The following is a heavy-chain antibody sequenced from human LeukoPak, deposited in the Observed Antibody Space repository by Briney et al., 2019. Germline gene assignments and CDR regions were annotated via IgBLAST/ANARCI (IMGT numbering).Heavy chain of an antibody. D-gene: IGHD1/OR15-1a*01. Sequence: ASVKVSCKGMGYTFPHHGITWVRQAPGQGLEWIGWISPHKGNTNYQQRLQGRLILTTDASTSTAYMDLRDLRSDDTAIHYCARDQQQGDHYSFYYMDFWGEGTTVIVSS. CDR1: GYTFPHHG. CDR3: ARDQQQGDHYSFYYMDF. J-gene: IGHJ6*03. V-gene: IGHV1-18*01. CDR2: ISPHKGNT.